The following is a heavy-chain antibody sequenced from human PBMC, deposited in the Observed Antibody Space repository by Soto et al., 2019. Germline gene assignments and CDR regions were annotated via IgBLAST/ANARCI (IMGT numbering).Heavy chain of an antibody. D-gene: IGHD1-26*01. J-gene: IGHJ4*02. CDR1: GGSISSSSYY. CDR3: AGLVGIRYVDGRLDY. Sequence: QLQLQESGPGLVKPSETLSLTCTVSGGSISSSSYYWGWIRQPPGKGLEGIGTIYYGGSTYYNPSLKSRVTLYVDTSMTPFSLKLSSVTAADTAVYYCAGLVGIRYVDGRLDYWGQGTLVTVSS. V-gene: IGHV4-39*01. CDR2: IYYGGST.